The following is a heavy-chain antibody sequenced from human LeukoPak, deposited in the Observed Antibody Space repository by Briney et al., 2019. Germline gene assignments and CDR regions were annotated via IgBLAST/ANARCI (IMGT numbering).Heavy chain of an antibody. V-gene: IGHV4-59*12. CDR1: GGSINSYY. Sequence: PSETLYLTCTVSGGSINSYYWSWIRQPPGQGLEWIGYIYYSGSTSYNPSLKSRVIISVDTSKNQFSLKLSSVTAADTAVYYCARSGPGYCSSTSCRPFDYWGLGTLVTVSS. CDR2: IYYSGST. J-gene: IGHJ4*02. CDR3: ARSGPGYCSSTSCRPFDY. D-gene: IGHD2-2*01.